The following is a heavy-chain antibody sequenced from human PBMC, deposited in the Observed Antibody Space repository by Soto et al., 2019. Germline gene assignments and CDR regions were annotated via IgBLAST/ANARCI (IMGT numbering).Heavy chain of an antibody. V-gene: IGHV3-23*01. CDR1: GFTFSSYA. Sequence: GGSLRLSCAASGFTFSSYAMSWVRQAPGKGLEWVSAISGSGGSTYYADSVKGRFTISRDNSKNTLYLQMNSLRAEDTAVYYCAKGYDILTGYYIPFDYWGQGTLVTVSS. J-gene: IGHJ4*02. D-gene: IGHD3-9*01. CDR3: AKGYDILTGYYIPFDY. CDR2: ISGSGGST.